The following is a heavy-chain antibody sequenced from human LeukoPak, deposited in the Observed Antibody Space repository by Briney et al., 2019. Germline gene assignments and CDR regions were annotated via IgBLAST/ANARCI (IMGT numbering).Heavy chain of an antibody. Sequence: ASVKASCKASGYTFTSYYMHWVRQAPGQGLEWMGIINPSSGSTSFAQKFQGRVTMTRDTSTSTVYMELSSLRSEDTAVYYCASTDSSSWYYFDCWGQGTLVTVSS. CDR2: INPSSGST. CDR1: GYTFTSYY. D-gene: IGHD6-13*01. CDR3: ASTDSSSWYYFDC. V-gene: IGHV1-46*01. J-gene: IGHJ4*02.